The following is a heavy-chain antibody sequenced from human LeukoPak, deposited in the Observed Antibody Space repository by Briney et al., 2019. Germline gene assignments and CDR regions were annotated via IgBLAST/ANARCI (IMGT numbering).Heavy chain of an antibody. V-gene: IGHV1-2*02. CDR1: GYTFTGYY. CDR3: ARGGYYYDSSGSLGGP. CDR2: INPNSGGT. Sequence: AVKVSCKASGYTFTGYYMRWVRQAPGQGLEWMGWINPNSGGTNYAQKFQGRVTMTRDTSISTAYMELSRLRSDDTAVYYCARGGYYYDSSGSLGGPWGQGTLVTVSS. D-gene: IGHD3-22*01. J-gene: IGHJ5*02.